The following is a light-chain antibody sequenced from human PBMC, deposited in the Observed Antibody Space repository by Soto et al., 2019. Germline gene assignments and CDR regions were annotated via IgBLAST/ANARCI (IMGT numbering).Light chain of an antibody. V-gene: IGKV3-20*01. CDR2: GAS. J-gene: IGKJ5*01. CDR3: QQYSNWPPIT. CDR1: QSVSSSS. Sequence: EIELTQSPGTLSLSPGERATLSCRASQSVSSSSLAWYQQKPGQAPRLLIYGASSRATGIPDRFSGSGSGTDFTLTISRLEPEDFAVYYCQQYSNWPPITFGQGTRLEIK.